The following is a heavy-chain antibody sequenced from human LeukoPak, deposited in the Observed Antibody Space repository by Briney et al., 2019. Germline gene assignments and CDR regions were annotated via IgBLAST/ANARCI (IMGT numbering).Heavy chain of an antibody. Sequence: PGGSLRLSCAASGFTFSSYWMHWVRQAPGKGLVWVSRINSDVSSTSYADSVKGRFTISRDNAKNTLYLQMNSLRAEDTAVYYCATGMTTVTTFYFDYWGQGTLVTVSS. J-gene: IGHJ4*02. CDR1: GFTFSSYW. D-gene: IGHD4-17*01. V-gene: IGHV3-74*01. CDR3: ATGMTTVTTFYFDY. CDR2: INSDVSST.